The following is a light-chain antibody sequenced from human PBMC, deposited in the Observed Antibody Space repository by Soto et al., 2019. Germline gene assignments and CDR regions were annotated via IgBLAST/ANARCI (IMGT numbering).Light chain of an antibody. Sequence: DIQMTQSPSTLSASVGDRVTITCRASQSISSWLAWYQQKPGKAPKLLIFDASSLESGVPSRFSGSGSGTEFTLTISSLQPDDFATYYCLQYESYRAFGQGTKVDSK. V-gene: IGKV1-5*01. CDR3: LQYESYRA. J-gene: IGKJ1*01. CDR2: DAS. CDR1: QSISSW.